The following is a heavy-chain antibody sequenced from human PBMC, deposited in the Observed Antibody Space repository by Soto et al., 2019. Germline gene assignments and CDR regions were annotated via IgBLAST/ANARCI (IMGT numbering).Heavy chain of an antibody. CDR2: IYHSGST. CDR1: GASISSSY. J-gene: IGHJ4*02. CDR3: ARVWGLDYIDS. D-gene: IGHD7-27*01. V-gene: IGHV4-59*01. Sequence: SETLSLTCTVSGASISSSYWSWIRRPPGKGLEWIGYIYHSGSTKYNPSLKRRVTISVDTSKNQFSVKLSSVTAADTAVYYCARVWGLDYIDSWGQGTRVT.